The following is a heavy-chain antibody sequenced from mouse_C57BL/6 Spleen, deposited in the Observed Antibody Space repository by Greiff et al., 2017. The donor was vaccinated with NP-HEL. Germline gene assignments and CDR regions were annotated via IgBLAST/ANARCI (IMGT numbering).Heavy chain of an antibody. D-gene: IGHD3-2*02. CDR2: IYPRSGNT. CDR1: GYTFTSYG. V-gene: IGHV1-81*01. J-gene: IGHJ3*01. CDR3: ANRDSSGYGAWFAY. Sequence: VKLQESGAELARPGASVKLSCKASGYTFTSYGISWVKQRTGQGLEWIGEIYPRSGNTYYNEKFKGKATLTADKSSSTAYMELRSLTSEDSAVYFCANRDSSGYGAWFAYWGQGTLVTVSA.